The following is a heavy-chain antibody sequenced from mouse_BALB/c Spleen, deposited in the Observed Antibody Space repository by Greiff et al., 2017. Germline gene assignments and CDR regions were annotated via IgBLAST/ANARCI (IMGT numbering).Heavy chain of an antibody. CDR2: INSNGGST. CDR3: ASDDGYYDAWFAY. J-gene: IGHJ3*01. Sequence: DVHLVESGGGLVQPGGSLKLSCAASGFTFSSYGMSWVRQTPDKRLELVATINSNGGSTYYPDSVKGRFTISRDNAKNTLYLQMSSLKSEDTAMYYCASDDGYYDAWFAYWGQGTLVTVSA. CDR1: GFTFSSYG. V-gene: IGHV5-6-3*01. D-gene: IGHD2-3*01.